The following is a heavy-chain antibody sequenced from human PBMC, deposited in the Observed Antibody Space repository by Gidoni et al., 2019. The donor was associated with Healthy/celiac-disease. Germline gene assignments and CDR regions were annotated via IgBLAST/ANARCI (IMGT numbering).Heavy chain of an antibody. CDR3: ARDHIMITFGGVGRNAFDI. CDR2: TYYRSKWYN. J-gene: IGHJ3*02. Sequence: QVQLQQSGPGLVKPSQTLSLTCAISGDSVSSNSAAWNWIRQSPARGLEWLGRTYYRSKWYNDYAVSVKSRITINPDTSKNQFSLQLNSVTPEDTAVYYCARDHIMITFGGVGRNAFDIWGQGTMVTVSS. CDR1: GDSVSSNSAA. D-gene: IGHD3-16*01. V-gene: IGHV6-1*01.